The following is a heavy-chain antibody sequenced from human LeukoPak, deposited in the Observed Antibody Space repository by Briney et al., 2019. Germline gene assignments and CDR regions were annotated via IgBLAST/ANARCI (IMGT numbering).Heavy chain of an antibody. Sequence: GGPLRLSCAASGFTFSSYGMHGVRQAPGKGLEWVAIIRSDGSDKSYAHSVEGRMTISRDNSQNTLYLQMNSLRAEDTAVYFCAKAPDVAGFYMDVWGKGTTVTVSS. V-gene: IGHV3-30*02. J-gene: IGHJ6*03. D-gene: IGHD3-10*02. CDR2: IRSDGSDK. CDR1: GFTFSSYG. CDR3: AKAPDVAGFYMDV.